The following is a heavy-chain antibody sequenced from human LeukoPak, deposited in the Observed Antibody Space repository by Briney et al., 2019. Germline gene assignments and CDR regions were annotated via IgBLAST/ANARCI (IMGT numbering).Heavy chain of an antibody. CDR3: ARGLTILNY. CDR2: INHSGST. J-gene: IGHJ4*02. CDR1: GGSFSGYY. Sequence: SQTLSLTCAVYGGSFSGYYWSWIRQPPGKGLEWIGEINHSGSTNYNPSLKSRVTISVDTSKNQFSLKLSSVTAADTAVYYCARGLTILNYWGQGTLVTVSS. D-gene: IGHD3-3*01. V-gene: IGHV4-34*01.